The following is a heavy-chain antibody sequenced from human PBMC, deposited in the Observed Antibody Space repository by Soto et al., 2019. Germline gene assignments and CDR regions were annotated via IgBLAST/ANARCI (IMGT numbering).Heavy chain of an antibody. CDR3: ARGGSFGAGSYYNLDY. J-gene: IGHJ4*02. CDR2: IYYTGST. V-gene: IGHV4-31*03. CDR1: GGSITRGGYF. D-gene: IGHD3-10*01. Sequence: ASQTLSLTCTVSGGSITRGGYFWSWIRQHPGRGLECIGFIYYTGSTYYNPALQSRVTISVDTSENQFSLKLSSVTAADTAVYYCARGGSFGAGSYYNLDYCGQGLLVTVSS.